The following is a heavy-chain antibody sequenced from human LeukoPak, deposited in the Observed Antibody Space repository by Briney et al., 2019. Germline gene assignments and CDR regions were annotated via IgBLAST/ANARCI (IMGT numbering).Heavy chain of an antibody. CDR2: IIPIFGTA. CDR1: GGTFSSYA. CDR3: ARGSLPRYYFDY. J-gene: IGHJ4*02. Sequence: SVKVSCKASGGTFSSYAISWVRQAPGQGLEWMGGIIPIFGTANYAQKFQGRVTITADESTSTAYMELSSLRSEDTAVYYCARGSLPRYYFDYWGQGTLLTVSS. V-gene: IGHV1-69*13.